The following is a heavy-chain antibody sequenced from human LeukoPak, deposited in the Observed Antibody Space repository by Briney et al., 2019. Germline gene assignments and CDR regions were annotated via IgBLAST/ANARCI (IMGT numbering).Heavy chain of an antibody. J-gene: IGHJ5*02. V-gene: IGHV4-59*04. CDR2: ISYSGRT. CDR1: GFTFSDYY. D-gene: IGHD1-14*01. Sequence: GSLRLSCAASGFTFSDYYMSWIRQPPGKGLEWIGSISYSGRTYYNPSLESRVTISVDASKNQFSLELNSVTAADTAVYYCARDQQYHRPAGWFDPWGQGTLVTVSS. CDR3: ARDQQYHRPAGWFDP.